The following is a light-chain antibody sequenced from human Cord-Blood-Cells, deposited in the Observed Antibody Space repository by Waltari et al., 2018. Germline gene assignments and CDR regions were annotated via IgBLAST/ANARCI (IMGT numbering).Light chain of an antibody. CDR2: DFS. J-gene: IGLJ2*01. CDR3: CSYAGSYTLNVV. CDR1: SSDVGGYNF. V-gene: IGLV2-11*01. Sequence: QSALTQPRSVSGSPGQSVTISCTGTSSDVGGYNFVSCYQQHPGKAPKLMIYDFSKLPSGFPFRFSGSNSGITASLTISWLEAEEEADYYCCSYAGSYTLNVVFGGGTKLTVL.